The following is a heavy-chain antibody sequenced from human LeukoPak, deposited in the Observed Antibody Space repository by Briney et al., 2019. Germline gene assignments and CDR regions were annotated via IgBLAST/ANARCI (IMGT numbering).Heavy chain of an antibody. D-gene: IGHD6-19*01. CDR2: ISAYNGNT. Sequence: ASVKVSCKASGYTFTSYGISWVRQAPGQGLEWMGWISAYNGNTNYAQKLQGRVTMTTDTSTSTAYMELRSLRSDDTAVYYCASVRRRGRIAVAGTTDYYYMDVWGKGTTVTISS. CDR1: GYTFTSYG. V-gene: IGHV1-18*01. J-gene: IGHJ6*03. CDR3: ASVRRRGRIAVAGTTDYYYMDV.